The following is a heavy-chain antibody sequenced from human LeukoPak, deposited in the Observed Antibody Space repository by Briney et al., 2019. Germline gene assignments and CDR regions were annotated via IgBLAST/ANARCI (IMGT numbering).Heavy chain of an antibody. CDR1: GGSISSSSYY. V-gene: IGHV4-30-2*01. CDR2: IYHSGST. CDR3: ARVGPTLYYYDSSGSDRGY. D-gene: IGHD3-22*01. J-gene: IGHJ4*02. Sequence: SETLSLTCTVSGGSISSSSYYWSWIRQPPGKGLEWIGYIYHSGSTYYNPSLKSRVTISVDRSKNQFSLKLSSVTAADTAVYYCARVGPTLYYYDSSGSDRGYWGQGTLVTVSS.